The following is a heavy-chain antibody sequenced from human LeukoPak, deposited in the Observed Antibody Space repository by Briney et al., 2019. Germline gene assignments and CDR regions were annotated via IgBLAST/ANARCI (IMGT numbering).Heavy chain of an antibody. V-gene: IGHV3-21*01. D-gene: IGHD6-13*01. CDR3: ARDRGIAAARHAFDI. J-gene: IGHJ3*02. CDR1: GFTFSSYS. CDR2: ISSSSSYI. Sequence: GGSLRLSCAASGFTFSSYSMNWVRQAPGKGLEWVSSISSSSSYIYYADSVKGRFTISRDNAKNSLYLQMNSLRAEDTAVYYCARDRGIAAARHAFDIWGQGTMVTVSS.